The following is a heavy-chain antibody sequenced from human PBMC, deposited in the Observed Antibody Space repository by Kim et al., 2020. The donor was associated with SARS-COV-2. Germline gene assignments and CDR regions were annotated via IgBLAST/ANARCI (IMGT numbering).Heavy chain of an antibody. Sequence: GGSLRLSCAASGFSFDNYAMHWVRQTPGKGLEWVSQINWNGGNIAYADSVKGRFTISRDNAKNSLYLQMNSLRPEDTALYYCTKGIDCRGTTFDRYFDYWGQGTLVTVSS. J-gene: IGHJ4*02. CDR1: GFSFDNYA. V-gene: IGHV3-9*01. CDR3: TKGIDCRGTTFDRYFDY. CDR2: INWNGGNI. D-gene: IGHD4-4*01.